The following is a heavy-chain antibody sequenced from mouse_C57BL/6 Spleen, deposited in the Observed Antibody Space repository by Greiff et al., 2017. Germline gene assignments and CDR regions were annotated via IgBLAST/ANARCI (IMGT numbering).Heavy chain of an antibody. V-gene: IGHV1-53*01. J-gene: IGHJ1*03. CDR2: INPSNGGT. D-gene: IGHD1-1*01. Sequence: QVQLQQPGTELVKPGASVKLSCKVSGYILTSYWMHWVKQRPGQGLEWIGNINPSNGGTNYNEKFKSKATLTVDKSSSTAYMQLSSLTSEDSAVYYCARKDYGSSYGGGGYFDVWGTGTTVTVSS. CDR3: ARKDYGSSYGGGGYFDV. CDR1: GYILTSYW.